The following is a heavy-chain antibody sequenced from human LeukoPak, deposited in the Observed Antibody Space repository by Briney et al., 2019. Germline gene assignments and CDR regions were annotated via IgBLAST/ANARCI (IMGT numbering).Heavy chain of an antibody. J-gene: IGHJ4*02. Sequence: PGGSLILSCAASGFTFSSYWMSWVRQAPGKGLEWVSAISGSGDSTYYGDSVKGRFTISRDNAKNSLYLQMNSLRVEDTAVYYCAKEGRSLQTYWGQGTLVTVSS. CDR1: GFTFSSYW. D-gene: IGHD5-24*01. CDR2: ISGSGDST. CDR3: AKEGRSLQTY. V-gene: IGHV3-23*01.